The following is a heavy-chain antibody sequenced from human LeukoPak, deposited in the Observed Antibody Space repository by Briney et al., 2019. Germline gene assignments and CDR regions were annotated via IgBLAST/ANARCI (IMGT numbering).Heavy chain of an antibody. V-gene: IGHV1-2*02. D-gene: IGHD1-26*01. J-gene: IGHJ5*02. CDR3: ARDFSGSYIMGWFDP. Sequence: ASVKVSCKASGYTFTGYYMHWVRQAPGQGLEWMGWINPNNGGTNYAQKFQGRVTMTRDTSISTAYMELSRLRSDDTAVYYCARDFSGSYIMGWFDPWGQGTLVTVSS. CDR1: GYTFTGYY. CDR2: INPNNGGT.